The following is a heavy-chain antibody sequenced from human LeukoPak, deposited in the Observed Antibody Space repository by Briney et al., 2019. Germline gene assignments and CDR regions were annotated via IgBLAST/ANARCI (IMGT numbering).Heavy chain of an antibody. CDR1: GGSFSGYY. D-gene: IGHD5-24*01. V-gene: IGHV4-34*01. Sequence: TSETLSLTCAVYGGSFSGYYWSWIRQPPGKGLEWIGEINHSGSTNYNPSLKSRVTISVDTSKNQFSLKLSSVTAADTAVYYCARGIEIWYYYGMDVWGQGTTVTVSS. J-gene: IGHJ6*02. CDR3: ARGIEIWYYYGMDV. CDR2: INHSGST.